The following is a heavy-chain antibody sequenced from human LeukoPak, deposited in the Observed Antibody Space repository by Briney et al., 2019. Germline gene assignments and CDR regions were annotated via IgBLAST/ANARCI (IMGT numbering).Heavy chain of an antibody. CDR3: ARDQGRDGYKGNWFDP. CDR2: IYYSGST. V-gene: IGHV4-59*02. CDR1: GDSVSSTY. D-gene: IGHD5-24*01. Sequence: PSETLSLTCSVSGDSVSSTYWSWVRQPPGKGLEWIGYIYYSGSTNYNPSLKSRVTISVDTSKNQFSLKLSSVTAADTAVYYCARDQGRDGYKGNWFDPWGQGTLVTVSS. J-gene: IGHJ5*02.